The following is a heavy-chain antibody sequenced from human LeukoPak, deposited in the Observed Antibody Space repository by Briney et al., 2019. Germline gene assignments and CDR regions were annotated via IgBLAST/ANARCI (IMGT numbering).Heavy chain of an antibody. V-gene: IGHV3-48*02. CDR1: GFTFSSYS. D-gene: IGHD6-13*01. CDR2: ISSSSSTI. J-gene: IGHJ4*02. Sequence: GGSLRLSCAASGFTFSSYSMNWVRQAPGKGLEWVSYISSSSSTIYYADSVKGRFTISRDNAKNSLYLQMNSLRDEDTAVYYCARGWKSIAAAGTIFDYWGQGTLVTVSS. CDR3: ARGWKSIAAAGTIFDY.